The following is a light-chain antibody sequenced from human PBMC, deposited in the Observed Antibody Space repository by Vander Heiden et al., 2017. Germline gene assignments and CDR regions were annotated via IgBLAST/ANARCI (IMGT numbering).Light chain of an antibody. Sequence: VLTQSPGTLALSSGEGATVSCRASQNVANNKLAWYQQRPGQAPRLLIYGASNRATGIPDRFSGTGSGTDFTLTISRLEPEDFAVYFCQQYVTSPRTFGQGTKVEIK. CDR1: QNVANNK. J-gene: IGKJ1*01. V-gene: IGKV3-20*01. CDR2: GAS. CDR3: QQYVTSPRT.